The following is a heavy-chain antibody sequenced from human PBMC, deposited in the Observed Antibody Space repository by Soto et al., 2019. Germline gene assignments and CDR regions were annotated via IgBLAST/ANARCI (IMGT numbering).Heavy chain of an antibody. V-gene: IGHV4-31*03. CDR2: IFYTGST. CDR1: SGSISSGDYY. CDR3: VREKRTVTTFFDY. J-gene: IGHJ4*02. Sequence: QVQLQESGPGLVKPSQTLSLTCTVSSGSISSGDYYWNWIRQHPEKGLEWIGYIFYTGSTYYSPSLKSRVTISLDTSKNQFSLKLSSVTVADTAMYYCVREKRTVTTFFDYWGQGTLVTVSS. D-gene: IGHD4-17*01.